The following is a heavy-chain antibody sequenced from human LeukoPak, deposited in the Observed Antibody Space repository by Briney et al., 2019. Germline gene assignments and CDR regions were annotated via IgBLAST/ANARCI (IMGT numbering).Heavy chain of an antibody. CDR1: GASISSDDCY. V-gene: IGHV4-30-4*01. Sequence: SETLCLTCTVSGASISSDDCYWSWMRQPPGKGLKWIAYTHYSGSSFYNPSLKSRITISVDTSKNQFSLRLSSVTAADTAVYYCAREGRDFWSGSRGWFDPWGQGTLVTVSS. D-gene: IGHD3-3*01. CDR2: THYSGSS. CDR3: AREGRDFWSGSRGWFDP. J-gene: IGHJ5*02.